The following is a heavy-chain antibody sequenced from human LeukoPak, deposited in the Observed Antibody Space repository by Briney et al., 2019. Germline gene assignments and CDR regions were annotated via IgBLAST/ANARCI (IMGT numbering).Heavy chain of an antibody. CDR3: ARVPRVMVYANYYYYYYMDV. Sequence: GGSLRLSCAASGFTFSSYARHWVRQAPGKGLEYVSAISSSGGSTYYANSVKGRFTISRDNSKNTLYLQMNSLRAEDTAVYYCARVPRVMVYANYYYYYYMDVWGKGTTVTISS. CDR1: GFTFSSYA. J-gene: IGHJ6*03. CDR2: ISSSGGST. D-gene: IGHD2-8*01. V-gene: IGHV3-64*01.